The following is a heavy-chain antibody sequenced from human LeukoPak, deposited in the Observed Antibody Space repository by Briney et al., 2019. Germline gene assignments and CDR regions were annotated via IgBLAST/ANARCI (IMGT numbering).Heavy chain of an antibody. D-gene: IGHD6-25*01. CDR2: IYPGDSDT. V-gene: IGHV5-51*01. J-gene: IGHJ5*02. CDR1: GYSFTTHW. CDR3: ARLVAPDSSGDWFDP. Sequence: NLGESLKISCKASGYSFTTHWIGWVRQMPGKGLEWMGIIYPGDSDTRQSPSFQGQVTISADKSISTAYLQWSSLKASDTAMYYCARLVAPDSSGDWFDPWGQGTLVTVSS.